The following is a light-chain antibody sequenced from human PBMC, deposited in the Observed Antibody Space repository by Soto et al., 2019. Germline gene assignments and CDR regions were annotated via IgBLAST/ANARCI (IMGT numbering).Light chain of an antibody. J-gene: IGKJ2*01. V-gene: IGKV1-39*01. Sequence: DIQMSQSPSSLSASVGDSVTITCRASETIIDYLNWYQQQPGEAPKLLIFSASSLHSGVPSRFRGSGSATHFTVTLSSLQPEDFATYFCQQSFSALRTFGQGTKLQAK. CDR3: QQSFSALRT. CDR2: SAS. CDR1: ETIIDY.